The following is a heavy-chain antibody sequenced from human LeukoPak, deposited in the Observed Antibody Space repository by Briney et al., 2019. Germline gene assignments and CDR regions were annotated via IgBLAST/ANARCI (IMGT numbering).Heavy chain of an antibody. V-gene: IGHV3-21*01. CDR1: GFTFSSYS. CDR2: ISSSSSYI. CDR3: AKDRYHYYGSGSRYYFDY. D-gene: IGHD3-10*01. Sequence: PGGSLRLSCAASGFTFSSYSMNWVRQAPGKGLEWVSSISSSSSYIYYADSVKGRFTIPRDNAKNSLYLQMNSLRAEDTAVYYCAKDRYHYYGSGSRYYFDYWGQGTLVTVSS. J-gene: IGHJ4*02.